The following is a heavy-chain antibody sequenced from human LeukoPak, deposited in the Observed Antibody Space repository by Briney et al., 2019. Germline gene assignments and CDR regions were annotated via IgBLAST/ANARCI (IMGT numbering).Heavy chain of an antibody. Sequence: GGSLRLSCAASGFIFDDYAMHWVRQAPGKGLEWVSGISWNSGSIECADSVKGRFTISRDNAKNSLYLQMNSLRAEDTALYYCAKVPTYSSSSAYFDYWGQGTLVTVSS. CDR3: AKVPTYSSSSAYFDY. D-gene: IGHD6-6*01. CDR1: GFIFDDYA. V-gene: IGHV3-9*01. J-gene: IGHJ4*02. CDR2: ISWNSGSI.